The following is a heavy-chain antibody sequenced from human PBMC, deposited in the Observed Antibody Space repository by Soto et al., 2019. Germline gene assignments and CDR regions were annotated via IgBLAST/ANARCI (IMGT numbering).Heavy chain of an antibody. CDR2: ISSSSYI. CDR1: GFTFSSYS. Sequence: GGSLRLSCAASGFTFSSYSMNWVRQAPGKGLEWVSSISSSSYIYYADSVKGRFTISRDNAKNSLYLQMNSLRAENRAGYYCARDARLGYCSSTSCQTNPGGPVYYYYMAVGGKGTTVTVSS. V-gene: IGHV3-21*01. CDR3: ARDARLGYCSSTSCQTNPGGPVYYYYMAV. D-gene: IGHD2-2*01. J-gene: IGHJ6*03.